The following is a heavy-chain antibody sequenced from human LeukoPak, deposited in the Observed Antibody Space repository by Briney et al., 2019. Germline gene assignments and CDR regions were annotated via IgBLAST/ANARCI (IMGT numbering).Heavy chain of an antibody. V-gene: IGHV3-7*01. CDR2: IGQDGGEK. J-gene: IGHJ4*02. D-gene: IGHD2-15*01. CDR1: GFTFSNYW. CDR3: AGLRGGSY. Sequence: GGSLILSCAASGFTFSNYWMTWVRQAPGKGLEWVANIGQDGGEKYYVDSVKGRFTISRDNTKDSLYLQMNSLGAEDTALYYCAGLRGGSYWGRGTLVTVSS.